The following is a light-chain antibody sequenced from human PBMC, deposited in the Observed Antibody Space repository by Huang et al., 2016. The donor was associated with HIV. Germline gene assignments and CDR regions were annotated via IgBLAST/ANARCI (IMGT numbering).Light chain of an antibody. V-gene: IGKV1-6*01. J-gene: IGKJ3*01. CDR2: AAS. Sequence: AIQMTQSPSSLSASVGDRVTITCRASQGMRNDLGWYQQKPGKAPKLLIYAASTLQSGVPSRVSGSGAGTYFTLTISSLQPEDFATYYCLQDYTYPLTFGPGTKVDIK. CDR1: QGMRND. CDR3: LQDYTYPLT.